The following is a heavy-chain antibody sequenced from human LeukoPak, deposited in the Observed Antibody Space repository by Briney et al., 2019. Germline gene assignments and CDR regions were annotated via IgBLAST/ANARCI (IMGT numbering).Heavy chain of an antibody. Sequence: GGSLRLSCAASGFTFSSHGMHWVRQVPGKGLEWVATIWFDGSNKYYVDSVKGRFTISRDNPKNTLYLQMNSLRAEDTAVYYCARISGSYSDYWGQGTLVTVSS. V-gene: IGHV3-33*01. CDR2: IWFDGSNK. D-gene: IGHD3-10*01. CDR1: GFTFSSHG. CDR3: ARISGSYSDY. J-gene: IGHJ4*02.